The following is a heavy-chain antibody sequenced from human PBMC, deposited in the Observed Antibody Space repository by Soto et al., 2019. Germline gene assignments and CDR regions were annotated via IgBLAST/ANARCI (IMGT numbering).Heavy chain of an antibody. J-gene: IGHJ1*01. CDR3: AKGPPVYAKFGEYFQH. D-gene: IGHD2-8*01. CDR2: ISGSGGST. V-gene: IGHV3-23*01. Sequence: GGSLRLSCAASGFSFSSHAMSWVRQAPGKGLEWVSAISGSGGSTYYADSVKGRFTISRDNSKNTLYLQMNSLRAEDTAVYYCAKGPPVYAKFGEYFQHWGQGTLVTVSS. CDR1: GFSFSSHA.